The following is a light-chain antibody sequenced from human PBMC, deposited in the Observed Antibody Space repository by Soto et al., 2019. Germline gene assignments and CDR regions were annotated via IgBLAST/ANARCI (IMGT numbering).Light chain of an antibody. CDR3: QSHDSSLNSWV. V-gene: IGLV1-40*01. CDR1: SSNIGAGYD. J-gene: IGLJ3*02. CDR2: GNT. Sequence: QSVLTQPPSMSGPPGQRVTISCTGSSSNIGAGYDVHWYQLLPGTAPKLLIYGNTNRPSGVPDRFSGSKSGTSASLAITGLRAEDDADYYCQSHDSSLNSWVFGGGTKLTVL.